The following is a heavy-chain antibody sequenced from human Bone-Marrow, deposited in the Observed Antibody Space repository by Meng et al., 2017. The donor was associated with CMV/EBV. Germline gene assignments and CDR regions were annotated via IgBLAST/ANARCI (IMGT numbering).Heavy chain of an antibody. CDR3: ARDGYNKYTNTSTSSNYYYYYGMDV. Sequence: SVKVSCKASGGTFSSYAISWVRQAPGRGLEWMGGIIPILGIANYAQKFQGRVTITADKSTSTAYMELSSLRSEDTAVYYCARDGYNKYTNTSTSSNYYYYYGMDVWGQGTTVTGSS. CDR2: IIPILGIA. V-gene: IGHV1-69*10. D-gene: IGHD5-24*01. CDR1: GGTFSSYA. J-gene: IGHJ6*02.